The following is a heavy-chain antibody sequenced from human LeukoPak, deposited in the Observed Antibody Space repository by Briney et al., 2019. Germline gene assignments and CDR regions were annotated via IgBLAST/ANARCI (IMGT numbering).Heavy chain of an antibody. V-gene: IGHV7-4-1*02. CDR1: GYTFTSYA. CDR2: INTNTGNP. Sequence: GASVKVSCKASGYTFTSYAMNWVRQAPGQGLEWMGWINTNTGNPTYAQGFTGRFVFSLDTSVSTAFLQISSLKAEDTAVYYCAREGYSGYLGYYYYYMDVWGKGTTVTVSS. CDR3: AREGYSGYLGYYYYYMDV. D-gene: IGHD5-12*01. J-gene: IGHJ6*03.